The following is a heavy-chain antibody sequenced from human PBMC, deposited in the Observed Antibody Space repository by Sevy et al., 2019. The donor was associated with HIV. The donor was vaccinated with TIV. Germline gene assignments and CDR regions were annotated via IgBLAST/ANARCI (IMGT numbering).Heavy chain of an antibody. V-gene: IGHV4-59*11. CDR2: IYYNGQI. D-gene: IGHD6-25*01. CDR1: GGSITSLY. J-gene: IGHJ5*02. CDR3: AGENAWGRGYT. Sequence: SETLSLTCTVSGGSITSLYWNWIRQPPGKGLEWIANIYYNGQINSNPSLKSRVTLSLDTSKNRFSLRLSTVTAADTAMYYCAGENAWGRGYTWGEGTLVTVSS.